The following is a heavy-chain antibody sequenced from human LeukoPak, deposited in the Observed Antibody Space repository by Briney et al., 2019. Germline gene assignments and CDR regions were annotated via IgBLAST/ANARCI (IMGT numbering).Heavy chain of an antibody. CDR2: IRYDGSDK. CDR1: GFTFSSYG. D-gene: IGHD1-26*01. J-gene: IGHJ4*02. V-gene: IGHV3-30*02. Sequence: PGGSLRLSCAASGFTFSSYGMHWVRQAPGKGLEWVAFIRYDGSDKYYADSVKGRFTISRDNSKNTLYLQMNSLRAEDTAVYYCAKDYSGSQYYFDYWGQGTLVTVSS. CDR3: AKDYSGSQYYFDY.